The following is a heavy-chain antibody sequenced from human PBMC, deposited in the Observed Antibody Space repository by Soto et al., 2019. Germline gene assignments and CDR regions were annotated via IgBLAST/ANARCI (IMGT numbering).Heavy chain of an antibody. CDR2: ISWNSGSI. CDR3: AKDWGEWRYFDWLLSSH. J-gene: IGHJ4*02. D-gene: IGHD3-9*01. CDR1: GFTFDDYA. Sequence: PGGSLRLSCAASGFTFDDYAMHWVRQAPGKGLEWVSGISWNSGSIGYADSVKGRFTISRDNAKNSLYLQMNSLRAEDTALYYFAKDWGEWRYFDWLLSSHWGQGTLVTVSS. V-gene: IGHV3-9*01.